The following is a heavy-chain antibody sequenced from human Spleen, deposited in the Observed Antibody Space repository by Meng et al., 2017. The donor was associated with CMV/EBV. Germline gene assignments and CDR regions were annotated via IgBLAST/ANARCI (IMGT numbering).Heavy chain of an antibody. Sequence: QLPEPGPGLVKPSETLSLTCTFSGGSISSYYWSWIRQPAGKGLEWIGRIYTSGSTNYNPSLKSRVTMSVDTSKNQFSLKLSSVTAADTAVYYCARGPSVVVPAAHFDYWGQGTLVTVSS. CDR1: GGSISSYY. V-gene: IGHV4-4*07. CDR2: IYTSGST. J-gene: IGHJ4*02. CDR3: ARGPSVVVPAAHFDY. D-gene: IGHD2-2*01.